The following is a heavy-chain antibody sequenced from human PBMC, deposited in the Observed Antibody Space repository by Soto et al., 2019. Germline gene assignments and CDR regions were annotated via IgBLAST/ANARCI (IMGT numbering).Heavy chain of an antibody. CDR1: GITFSDYA. D-gene: IGHD3-3*01. V-gene: IGHV3-23*01. CDR3: AKGTTFWSGKHYYMDA. Sequence: GGSLRLSCAAYGITFSDYAMTWVRQAPGKGMEWVSDLSGSGFSIYYADSVKGRFTVSRDNSKDTVFLEMKNLRAEDTAVYYCAKGTTFWSGKHYYMDAWGKGTTVTVSS. J-gene: IGHJ6*03. CDR2: LSGSGFSI.